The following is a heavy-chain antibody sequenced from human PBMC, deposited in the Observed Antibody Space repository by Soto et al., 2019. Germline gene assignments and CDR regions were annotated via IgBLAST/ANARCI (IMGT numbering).Heavy chain of an antibody. J-gene: IGHJ4*02. V-gene: IGHV4-34*01. CDR1: GGSFSNYY. Sequence: QVQLQQWGAGLLKPSETLSLTCAVYGGSFSNYYWSWIRQLPGKGLEWIGEINHSGRTNYNPSLKSRVAMSVDKSKNQFSLMLTSVTAADRAVYYCARGGATPMVLTYWGQGNLVTVSS. CDR2: INHSGRT. D-gene: IGHD5-18*01. CDR3: ARGGATPMVLTY.